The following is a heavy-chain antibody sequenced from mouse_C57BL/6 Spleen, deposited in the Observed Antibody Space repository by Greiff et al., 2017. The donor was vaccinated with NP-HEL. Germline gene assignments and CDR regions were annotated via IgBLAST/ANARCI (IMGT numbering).Heavy chain of an antibody. J-gene: IGHJ2*01. CDR3: ARRYYGSSHPFDY. V-gene: IGHV1-7*01. CDR2: INPSSGYT. Sequence: QVQLKESGAELAKPGASVKLSCKASGYTFTSYWMHWVKQRPGQGLEWIGYINPSSGYTKYNQKFKDKATLTADKSSSTAYMQLSSLTYEDSAVYYCARRYYGSSHPFDYWGQGTTLTVSS. D-gene: IGHD1-1*01. CDR1: GYTFTSYW.